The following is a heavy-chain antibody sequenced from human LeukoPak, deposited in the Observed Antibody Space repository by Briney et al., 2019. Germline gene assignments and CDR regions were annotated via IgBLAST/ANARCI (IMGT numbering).Heavy chain of an antibody. CDR3: AMDSSGFGYFDY. V-gene: IGHV4-31*03. CDR2: IYYSGST. D-gene: IGHD3-22*01. Sequence: SQTLSLTCTVSGGSTSSGGNYWSWIRQHPGKGLEWIGYIYYSGSTYYNPSLKGRVTISVETSKNRFSLKLSSVTAADTAVYYCAMDSSGFGYFDYWGQGTLVTVSS. CDR1: GGSTSSGGNY. J-gene: IGHJ4*02.